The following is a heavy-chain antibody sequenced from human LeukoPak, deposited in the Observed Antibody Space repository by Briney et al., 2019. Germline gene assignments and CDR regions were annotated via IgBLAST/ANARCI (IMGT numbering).Heavy chain of an antibody. Sequence: KSGGSLRLSCAASGFTFSSYSMNWVRQAPGKGLEWVSSISSSSYIYYADSVKGRFTISRDNAKNSLYLQMNSLRAEDTAVYYCARDPVVRGAFDDYWGQGTLVTVSS. CDR2: ISSSSYI. CDR1: GFTFSSYS. D-gene: IGHD3-10*01. CDR3: ARDPVVRGAFDDY. V-gene: IGHV3-21*01. J-gene: IGHJ4*02.